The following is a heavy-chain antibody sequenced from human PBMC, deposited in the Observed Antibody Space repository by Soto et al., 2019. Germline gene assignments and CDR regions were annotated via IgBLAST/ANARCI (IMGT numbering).Heavy chain of an antibody. CDR3: AREHGLDSSSSRENWFDP. CDR2: IYYSGST. V-gene: IGHV4-39*02. CDR1: GGSISSSSYY. J-gene: IGHJ5*02. Sequence: TLSLTCTVSGGSISSSSYYWGWIRQPPGKGLERIGSIYYSGSTYYNPSLKSRVTISVDTSKNQFSLKLSSVTAADTAVYYCAREHGLDSSSSRENWFDPWGQG. D-gene: IGHD6-6*01.